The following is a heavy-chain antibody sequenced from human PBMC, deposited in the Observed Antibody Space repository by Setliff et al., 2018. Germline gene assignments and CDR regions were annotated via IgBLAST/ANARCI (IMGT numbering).Heavy chain of an antibody. J-gene: IGHJ4*02. Sequence: PSETLSLTCTVSDGSISTYYWSWIRQPPGRGLEYIGYIYTSGIINYNPSLKSRVTISLDTSKNHFSLKLDSVTAADTALYYCARSPSSGAYWNPRPFYSDYWARGTLVTVSS. CDR2: IYTSGII. CDR3: ARSPSSGAYWNPRPFYSDY. D-gene: IGHD1-26*01. V-gene: IGHV4-4*08. CDR1: DGSISTYY.